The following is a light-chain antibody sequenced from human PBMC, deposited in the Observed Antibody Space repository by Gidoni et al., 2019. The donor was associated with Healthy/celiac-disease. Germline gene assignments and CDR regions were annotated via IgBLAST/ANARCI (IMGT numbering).Light chain of an antibody. J-gene: IGKJ2*01. CDR3: QQYNNWPPYT. CDR1: QSVSSN. CDR2: GAS. Sequence: ATLSCRASQSVSSNLAWYQQKLGQAPRLLIYGASTRATGIPARFSGCGSGTEFTLTISSLQSEDCAVYYCQQYNNWPPYTFXQXTKLEIK. V-gene: IGKV3-15*01.